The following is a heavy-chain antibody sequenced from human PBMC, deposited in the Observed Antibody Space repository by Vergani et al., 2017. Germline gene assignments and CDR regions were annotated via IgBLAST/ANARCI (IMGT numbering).Heavy chain of an antibody. CDR1: GYSITSGYY. J-gene: IGHJ4*02. D-gene: IGHD6-13*01. Sequence: QVQLLESGPGLLKPSETLSLTCSVSGYSITSGYYWGWIRQPPGRGLEWIGSIYHTGSTTYNPSLKSRVTMSLDTSKNQFSLNLTSVTAADTAVYYCARDHTSTWYGNDWGQGTLVTVSS. V-gene: IGHV4-38-2*02. CDR2: IYHTGST. CDR3: ARDHTSTWYGND.